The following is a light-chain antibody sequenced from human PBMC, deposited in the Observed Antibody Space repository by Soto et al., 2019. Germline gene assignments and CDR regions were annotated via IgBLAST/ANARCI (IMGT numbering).Light chain of an antibody. V-gene: IGLV2-14*01. CDR1: SSDVGGYNY. J-gene: IGLJ1*01. Sequence: QSVLTQPASVSGSPGQSITISCTGTSSDVGGYNYVSWYKQHPGKAPKLMIYEVSNRPSGVSDRFSGAKSGKTASLTISGLQPDDEAEYYCTSYSVSGTHYVFGSGTKVTVL. CDR3: TSYSVSGTHYV. CDR2: EVS.